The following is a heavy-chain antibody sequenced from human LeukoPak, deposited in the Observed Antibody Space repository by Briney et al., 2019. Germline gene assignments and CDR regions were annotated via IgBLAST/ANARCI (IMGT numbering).Heavy chain of an antibody. D-gene: IGHD3-22*01. J-gene: IGHJ6*03. CDR1: GYTFTGYY. Sequence: GASVKVSCKASGYTFTGYYMHWVRQAPGQGLEWMGWINPNSGGTNYAQKFQGRVTMTRDTSISTAYMELSRLRSDDTAVYYCARSSAPFYYYYYMDVWGKGTTVTVSS. CDR3: ARSSAPFYYYYYMDV. V-gene: IGHV1-2*02. CDR2: INPNSGGT.